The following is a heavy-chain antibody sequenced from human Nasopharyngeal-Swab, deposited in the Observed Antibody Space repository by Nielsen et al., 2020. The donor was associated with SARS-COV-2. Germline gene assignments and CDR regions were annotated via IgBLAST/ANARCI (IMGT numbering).Heavy chain of an antibody. CDR3: ARDSYGDSYFDY. CDR2: ISSSSSYI. D-gene: IGHD4-17*01. J-gene: IGHJ4*02. Sequence: GESLKISCAASGFTFSSYSMNWVRQAPGKGPEWVSSISSSSSYIYYADSVKGRFTISRDNAKNSLYLQMNSLRAEDTAVYYCARDSYGDSYFDYWGQGTLVTVSS. CDR1: GFTFSSYS. V-gene: IGHV3-21*01.